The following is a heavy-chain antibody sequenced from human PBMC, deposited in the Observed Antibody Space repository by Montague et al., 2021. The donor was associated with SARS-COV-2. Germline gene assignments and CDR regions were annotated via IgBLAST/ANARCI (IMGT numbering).Heavy chain of an antibody. CDR2: IYYSGST. CDR3: AGDRGRFWHFDL. CDR1: GGSISSYY. D-gene: IGHD5-12*01. Sequence: SETLSLTCTVSGGSISSYYWNWIRQSPGKGLEWIGYIYYSGSTKYNPSLKSRVTTSVDTSKSQMSLRLNSVTAADTAVYYCAGDRGRFWHFDLWGRGTLVTVSS. J-gene: IGHJ2*01. V-gene: IGHV4-59*01.